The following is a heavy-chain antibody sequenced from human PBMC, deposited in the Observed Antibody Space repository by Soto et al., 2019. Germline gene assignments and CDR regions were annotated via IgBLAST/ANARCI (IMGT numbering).Heavy chain of an antibody. Sequence: QVQLQQWGAGLLKPSETLSLTCAVYDGSFSGYQWSWIRQTPGKGLEWIGGINDSGNINYNPSLKSLVTIVVDSPKKQSSLRLSSVTAADTAVYYCARGLIMWFGELSRRGGYYYCMDVWGKGTTVTVSS. V-gene: IGHV4-34*01. CDR2: INDSGNI. D-gene: IGHD3-10*01. CDR3: ARGLIMWFGELSRRGGYYYCMDV. CDR1: DGSFSGYQ. J-gene: IGHJ6*03.